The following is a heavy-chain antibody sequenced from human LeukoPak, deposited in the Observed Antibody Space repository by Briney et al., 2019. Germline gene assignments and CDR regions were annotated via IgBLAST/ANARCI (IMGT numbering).Heavy chain of an antibody. CDR2: IKQDGSER. CDR1: GFTFSTFW. J-gene: IGHJ5*02. V-gene: IGHV3-7*03. Sequence: GGSLRLPCEASGFTFSTFWMTWVRQVPGKGLEWVANIKQDGSERNYVDSVKGRFIISRDNAKNSLYLQMNSLRAEDTAVYYCARGASSSPWGQGTLVTVSS. D-gene: IGHD6-13*01. CDR3: ARGASSSP.